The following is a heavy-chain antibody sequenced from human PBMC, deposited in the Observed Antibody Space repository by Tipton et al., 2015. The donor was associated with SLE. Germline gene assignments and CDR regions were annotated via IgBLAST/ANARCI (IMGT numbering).Heavy chain of an antibody. V-gene: IGHV6-1*01. D-gene: IGHD1-14*01. CDR2: TYYRSKWYN. CDR1: GDSVSSNNAA. Sequence: GLVKPSQTLSLTCATSGDSVSSNNAAWNWIRQSPSRGLEWLGRTYYRSKWYNDYAVSVKSRITINPDTPKNQFSLQLNSVTPEDTAVYYCAGPGPDAFEIWGQGTMVTVSS. J-gene: IGHJ3*02. CDR3: AGPGPDAFEI.